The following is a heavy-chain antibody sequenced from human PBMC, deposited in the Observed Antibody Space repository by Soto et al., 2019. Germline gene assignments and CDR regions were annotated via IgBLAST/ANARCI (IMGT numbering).Heavy chain of an antibody. CDR2: IYYSGST. Sequence: SETLSLTCTVSGGSISSYYWSWIRQPPGKGLEWIGYIYYSGSTNYNPSLKSRVTISVDTSKNQFSLKLSSVTAADTAVYYCANDAFDIWGHGTMVTVSS. J-gene: IGHJ3*02. CDR3: ANDAFDI. CDR1: GGSISSYY. V-gene: IGHV4-59*01.